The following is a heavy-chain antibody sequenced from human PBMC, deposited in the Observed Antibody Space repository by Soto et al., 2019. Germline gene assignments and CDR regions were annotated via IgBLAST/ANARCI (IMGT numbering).Heavy chain of an antibody. Sequence: KTSETLSLTCTVSGGSISSGGYYWSWIRQHPGKGLEWIGYIYYSGSTYYNPSLKSRVTISVDTSKNQFSLKLSSVTAADTAVYYCARDLSDYYDSSGYRSWFDPWGQGTLVTVSS. J-gene: IGHJ5*02. CDR3: ARDLSDYYDSSGYRSWFDP. D-gene: IGHD3-22*01. V-gene: IGHV4-31*03. CDR2: IYYSGST. CDR1: GGSISSGGYY.